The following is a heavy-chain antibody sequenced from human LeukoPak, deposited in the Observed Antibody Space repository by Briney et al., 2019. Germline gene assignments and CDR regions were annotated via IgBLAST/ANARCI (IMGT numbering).Heavy chain of an antibody. CDR2: INHSGST. J-gene: IGHJ4*02. CDR3: ARGKVPYYFDY. Sequence: SETLSLTCAVYGGSFSGYYWSWIRQPPGKGLEWIGEINHSGSTNYNPYLTSRATISEDTSKNQFSLKLSSVTAADTAVYYCARGKVPYYFDYWSQGTLVTVSS. V-gene: IGHV4-34*01. CDR1: GGSFSGYY.